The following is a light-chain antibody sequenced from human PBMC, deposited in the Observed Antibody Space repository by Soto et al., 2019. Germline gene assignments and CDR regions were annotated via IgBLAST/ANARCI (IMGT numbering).Light chain of an antibody. J-gene: IGKJ2*01. V-gene: IGKV1-39*01. CDR1: QTISTY. Sequence: DIQMTQSPSSLSASVGDRVTITCRASQTISTYLNWYQQEPGKAPKLLSYAASNLQSGVPSRFSGSGSGTDFNLTISSLEPEDFAAYYCRQSHGVPYTFGQGTKLEIK. CDR3: RQSHGVPYT. CDR2: AAS.